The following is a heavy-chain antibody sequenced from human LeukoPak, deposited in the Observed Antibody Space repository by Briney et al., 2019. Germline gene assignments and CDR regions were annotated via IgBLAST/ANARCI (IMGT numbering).Heavy chain of an antibody. J-gene: IGHJ6*02. V-gene: IGHV4-59*01. D-gene: IGHD3-3*01. CDR2: IYYSGST. Sequence: SETLSLTRTVSGGSISSYYWSWIRQPPGKGLEWIGYIYYSGSTNYNPSLKSRVTISVDTSKNQFSLKLSSVTAADTAVYYCARVTYDFWSGYSGDYYYGMDVWGQGTTVTVSS. CDR1: GGSISSYY. CDR3: ARVTYDFWSGYSGDYYYGMDV.